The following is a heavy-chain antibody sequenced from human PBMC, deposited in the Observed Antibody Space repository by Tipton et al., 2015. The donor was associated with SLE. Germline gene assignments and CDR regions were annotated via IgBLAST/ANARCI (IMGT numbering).Heavy chain of an antibody. CDR3: AREKDDFWSGYGYCFDP. D-gene: IGHD3-3*01. V-gene: IGHV4-61*02. J-gene: IGHJ5*02. CDR1: GGSISSGSYY. Sequence: TLSLTCTVSGGSISSGSYYWNWIRQPAGKGLEWIGRIYTSGSTNYNPSLKSRLTISVDTSKNQFSLKLSSVTAADTAVYYCAREKDDFWSGYGYCFDPWGQGTLVTVSS. CDR2: IYTSGST.